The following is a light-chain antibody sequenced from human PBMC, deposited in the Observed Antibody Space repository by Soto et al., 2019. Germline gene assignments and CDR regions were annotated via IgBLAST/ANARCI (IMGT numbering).Light chain of an antibody. CDR2: RNN. Sequence: QSVLTQPPSASGTPGQRVTISCSGSSSNIGSNYVYWYQQLPETAPKLLIYRNNQRPSGVPDRFYGSKSGTSASLAISGPGSEDEADSSCAAGVAGLGGRVVFGGGTKLTV. CDR1: SSNIGSNY. CDR3: AAGVAGLGGRVV. V-gene: IGLV1-47*01. J-gene: IGLJ2*01.